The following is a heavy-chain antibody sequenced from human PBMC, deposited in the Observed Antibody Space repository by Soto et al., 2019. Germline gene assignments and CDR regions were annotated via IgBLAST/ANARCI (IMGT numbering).Heavy chain of an antibody. Sequence: GGSLRLSCAASGFTFSSYSMNWVRQAPGKGLEWVSSISSSSSYIYYADSVKGRFTISRDNAKNSLYLQMNSLRAEDTAVYYCARDRGIPGPFDPWGQGTLVTVSS. CDR1: GFTFSSYS. D-gene: IGHD5-18*01. J-gene: IGHJ5*02. CDR3: ARDRGIPGPFDP. CDR2: ISSSSSYI. V-gene: IGHV3-21*01.